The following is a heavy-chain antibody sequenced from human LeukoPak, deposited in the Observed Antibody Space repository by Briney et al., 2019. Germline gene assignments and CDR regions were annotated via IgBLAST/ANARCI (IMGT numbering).Heavy chain of an antibody. D-gene: IGHD3-3*01. Sequence: SETLSLTCTVSGGSISSYYWSWIRQPPGKGLEWIGYIYYSGSTNYNPSLKSRVTISVDTSKNQLSLKLSSVPAADTAVYYCARAESGPYYDFWSGYVPGFDPWGQGTLVTVSS. V-gene: IGHV4-59*01. CDR2: IYYSGST. CDR3: ARAESGPYYDFWSGYVPGFDP. CDR1: GGSISSYY. J-gene: IGHJ5*02.